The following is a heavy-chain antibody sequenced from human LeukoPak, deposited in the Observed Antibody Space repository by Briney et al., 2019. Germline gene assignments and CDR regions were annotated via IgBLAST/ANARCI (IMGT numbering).Heavy chain of an antibody. CDR3: AKGPSTMIVVVIPDYFDY. CDR1: GFTFSSYA. CDR2: ISGSGGST. J-gene: IGHJ4*02. V-gene: IGHV3-23*01. D-gene: IGHD3-22*01. Sequence: PGGSLRLSCAASGFTFSSYAMSWVRQAPGKGLEWVSAISGSGGSTYYVDSVKGRFTISRDNSKNTLYLQMNSLRAEDTAVYYCAKGPSTMIVVVIPDYFDYWGQGTLVTVSS.